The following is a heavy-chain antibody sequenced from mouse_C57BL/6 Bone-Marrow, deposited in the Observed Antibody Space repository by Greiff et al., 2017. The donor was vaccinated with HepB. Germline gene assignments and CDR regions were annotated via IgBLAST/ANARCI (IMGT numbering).Heavy chain of an antibody. CDR1: GYTFTSYW. J-gene: IGHJ4*01. CDR2: IYPSDSET. V-gene: IGHV1-61*01. D-gene: IGHD1-1*01. CDR3: ARGLRGAMDY. Sequence: QVQLQQPGAELVRPGSSVKLSCKASGYTFTSYWMDWVKQRPGQGLEWIGNIYPSDSETHYNQKFKDKATLTVDKSSSTAYMQLSSLTSEDSAVYYCARGLRGAMDYWGQGTSVTVSS.